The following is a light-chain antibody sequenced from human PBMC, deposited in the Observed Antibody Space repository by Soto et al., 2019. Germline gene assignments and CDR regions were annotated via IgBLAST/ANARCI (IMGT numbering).Light chain of an antibody. CDR2: GAS. CDR3: QHYNSYSEA. Sequence: DIQMTQSPSTLSGVLGGRVTAPCQASQTISSWLAWYQQKPGQAPKLLIYGASTIESGVPSRFSGSGSGTEFTLTISSLQPDDFAAYYCQHYNSYSEAFGQGTKVDIK. J-gene: IGKJ1*01. CDR1: QTISSW. V-gene: IGKV1-5*03.